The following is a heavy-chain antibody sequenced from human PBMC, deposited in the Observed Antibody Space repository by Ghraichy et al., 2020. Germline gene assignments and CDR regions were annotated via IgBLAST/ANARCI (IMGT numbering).Heavy chain of an antibody. V-gene: IGHV4-61*02. CDR3: AREDLRRPFQLLYRCCVGWFDP. CDR1: GGSISSGSYY. D-gene: IGHD2-2*02. CDR2: IYTSGST. Sequence: SETLSLTCTVSGGSISSGSYYWSWIRQPAGKGLEWIGRIYTSGSTNYNPSLKSRVTISVDTSKNQFSLKLSSVTAADTAVYYCAREDLRRPFQLLYRCCVGWFDPWGQGTLVTVSS. J-gene: IGHJ5*02.